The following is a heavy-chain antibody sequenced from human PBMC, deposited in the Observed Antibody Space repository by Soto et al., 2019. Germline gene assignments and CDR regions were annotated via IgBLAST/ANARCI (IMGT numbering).Heavy chain of an antibody. J-gene: IGHJ6*02. CDR1: GGSMSSGGYY. CDR2: IYYSGST. Sequence: SETLSLTCTVSGGSMSSGGYYWSWIRQHPGKGLEWIGYIYYSGSTYYNPSLKSRVTISVDTSKNQFSLKLSSVTAADTAVYYCARSDCSGGSCYSFYYYGMDVWGQGTTVTVSS. CDR3: ARSDCSGGSCYSFYYYGMDV. D-gene: IGHD2-15*01. V-gene: IGHV4-31*03.